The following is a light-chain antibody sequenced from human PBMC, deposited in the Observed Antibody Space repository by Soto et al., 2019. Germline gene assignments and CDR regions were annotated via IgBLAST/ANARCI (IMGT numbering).Light chain of an antibody. V-gene: IGLV3-21*02. J-gene: IGLJ2*01. CDR3: QVWDDGSDHPVV. CDR2: VDS. CDR1: NIGSKS. Sequence: SYELTQPPSVSVAPGQTARITCGGGNIGSKSVHWYQHKPGQAPVLVVYVDSDRPSGIPERISGSTSGNTATLTIGRVEAGDEADYYCQVWDDGSDHPVVFGGGTQLTVL.